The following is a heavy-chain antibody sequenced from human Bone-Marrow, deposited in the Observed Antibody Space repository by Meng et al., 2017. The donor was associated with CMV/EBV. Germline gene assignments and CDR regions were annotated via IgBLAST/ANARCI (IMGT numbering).Heavy chain of an antibody. CDR3: ARDTTAASPYYDYVWGSYRYSYFDY. D-gene: IGHD3-16*02. CDR2: INPNSGGT. J-gene: IGHJ4*02. V-gene: IGHV1-2*02. Sequence: HWVRQAPGQGLEWVGWINPNSGGTNYAQKFQGRVTMTRDTSISTAYMELSRLRSDDTAVYYCARDTTAASPYYDYVWGSYRYSYFDYWGQGTLVTVSS.